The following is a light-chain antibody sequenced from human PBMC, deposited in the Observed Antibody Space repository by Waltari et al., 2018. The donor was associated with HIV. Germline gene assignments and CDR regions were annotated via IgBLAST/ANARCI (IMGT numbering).Light chain of an antibody. CDR3: QAWDADHAV. V-gene: IGLV3-1*01. J-gene: IGLJ2*01. CDR1: KLADTF. Sequence: ELTQPPSVSVPSGQTASIPCSGEKLADTFPCWYQKKTGQPPILLVYQGSRRPSGIPARCSASKSANTATLTVRGAQPLDEAEYFCQAWDADHAVFGGGTTLTVL. CDR2: QGS.